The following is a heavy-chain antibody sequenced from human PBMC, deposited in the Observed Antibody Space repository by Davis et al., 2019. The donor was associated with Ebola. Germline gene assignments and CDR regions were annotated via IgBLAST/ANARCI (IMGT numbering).Heavy chain of an antibody. V-gene: IGHV4-59*08. CDR2: IYYSGST. Sequence: GSLRLSCTVSGGSISSYYWSWIRQPPGKGLEWIGYIYYSGSTNYNPSLKSRVTISVDTSKNQFSLKLSSVTAADTAVYYCARRDIAAAGMFDYWGQGTLVTVSS. J-gene: IGHJ4*02. CDR3: ARRDIAAAGMFDY. CDR1: GGSISSYY. D-gene: IGHD6-13*01.